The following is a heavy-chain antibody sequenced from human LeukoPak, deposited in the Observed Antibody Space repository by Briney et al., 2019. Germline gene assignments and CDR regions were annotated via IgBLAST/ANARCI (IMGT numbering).Heavy chain of an antibody. CDR3: ARGGSSSRYEYYYYYYYMDV. Sequence: GGSLRLSCAASGFTFSDYYMSWIRQAPGKGLEWVSYISSSGSTIYYADSVKGRFTISRDNAKNSLYLQMNSLRAEDTAVYYCARGGSSSRYEYYYYYYYMDVWGKGTTVTVSS. V-gene: IGHV3-11*01. J-gene: IGHJ6*03. D-gene: IGHD6-6*01. CDR1: GFTFSDYY. CDR2: ISSSGSTI.